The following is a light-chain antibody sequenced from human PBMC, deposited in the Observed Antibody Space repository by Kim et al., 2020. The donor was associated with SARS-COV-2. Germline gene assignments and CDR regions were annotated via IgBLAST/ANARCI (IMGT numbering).Light chain of an antibody. CDR3: QQYNNWPPYT. CDR1: QRVSST. CDR2: GAS. J-gene: IGKJ2*01. V-gene: IGKV3-15*01. Sequence: VSPEERATLSCRASQRVSSTLAWYQHKPGQAPRLLIYGASTRATGIPARFSGSGSGTEFTLTISSLQSEDFAVYYCQQYNNWPPYTVGQGTKLEI.